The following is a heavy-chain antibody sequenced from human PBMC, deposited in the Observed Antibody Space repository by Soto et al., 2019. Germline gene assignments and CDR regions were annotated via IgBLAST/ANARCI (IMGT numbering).Heavy chain of an antibody. CDR3: ERERVEWSLYDFDY. CDR1: GGSFSGYC. CDR2: INHSGST. V-gene: IGHV4-34*01. J-gene: IGHJ4*02. Sequence: SETLSLTCAVYGGSFSGYCWSWIRQPPGKGLEWIGEINHSGSTNYNPSLKSRVSISVETSKNLFTLKLSSVTTADTAVYYCERERVEWSLYDFDYWGQGTLVTVSS. D-gene: IGHD2-8*01.